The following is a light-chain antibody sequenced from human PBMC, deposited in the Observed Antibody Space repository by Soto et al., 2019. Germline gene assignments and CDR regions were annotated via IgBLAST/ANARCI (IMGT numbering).Light chain of an antibody. CDR1: QSVADDF. CDR3: QQYGTLPWT. CDR2: GAS. Sequence: EIVLTLSPGTLSLSPGERATLSFRASQSVADDFLAWYQQRPGQAPRLLIYGASTRATGIPDRFSGSGSGTDFTLSISRLEPEDFAVYDCQQYGTLPWTFGRGTKVYI. V-gene: IGKV3-20*01. J-gene: IGKJ1*01.